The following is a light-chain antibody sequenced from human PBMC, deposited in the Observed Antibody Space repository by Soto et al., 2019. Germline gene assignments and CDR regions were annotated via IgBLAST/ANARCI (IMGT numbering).Light chain of an antibody. CDR2: EVS. CDR1: SRDIGAYKF. Sequence: QSVLTQPPSASGSPGQSVAISCTGTSRDIGAYKFVSWYQQHPGKAPKLIIYEVSIRPSGVPDRFSGSKSGNTASLTVSGLLAEDEDDYYCSLYAGSNNVVFGGGTKLTVL. J-gene: IGLJ2*01. CDR3: SLYAGSNNVV. V-gene: IGLV2-8*01.